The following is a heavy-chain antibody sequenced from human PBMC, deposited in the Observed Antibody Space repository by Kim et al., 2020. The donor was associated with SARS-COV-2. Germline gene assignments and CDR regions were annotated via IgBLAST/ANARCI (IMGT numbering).Heavy chain of an antibody. CDR3: ARENDSSGSPRKYFDY. CDR1: GYTLTTYY. D-gene: IGHD3-22*01. V-gene: IGHV1-46*01. J-gene: IGHJ4*02. CDR2: VSPGGSA. Sequence: ASVKVSCKASGYTLTTYYMHWVRQAPGQGPEWMGLVSPGGSAIYTQRFQGRVTMTRDTSTSTVYMELSSLRSEDTAMYYCARENDSSGSPRKYFDYWGQG.